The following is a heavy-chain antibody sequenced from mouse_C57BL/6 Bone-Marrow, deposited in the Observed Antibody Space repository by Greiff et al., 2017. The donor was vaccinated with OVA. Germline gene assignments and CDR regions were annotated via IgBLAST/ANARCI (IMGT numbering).Heavy chain of an antibody. J-gene: IGHJ4*01. CDR3: ARKRLNFSEDYYAMDY. D-gene: IGHD3-2*02. CDR1: GYTFTSYW. Sequence: QVQLQQPGAELVRPGTSVKLSCKASGYTFTSYWMHWVKQRPGQGLEWIGVIDPSDSYTNYNQKFKGKATLTVDTSSSTAYMQLSSLTSEDSAVYYCARKRLNFSEDYYAMDYWGRGTSVTVSS. CDR2: IDPSDSYT. V-gene: IGHV1-59*01.